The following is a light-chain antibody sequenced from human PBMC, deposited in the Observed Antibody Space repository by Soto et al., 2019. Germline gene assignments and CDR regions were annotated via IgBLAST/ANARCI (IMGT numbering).Light chain of an antibody. J-gene: IGKJ1*01. Sequence: EIVLTQSPGTLSLSPGDRATLSCRASESVRSSSLAWYQRKPGQAPRLVISGTSRRATGIPDRFSGSGSGTDFTLTINRLEPEDFAMYYCQQYGSMWTFGQGTKVDI. V-gene: IGKV3-20*01. CDR1: ESVRSSS. CDR3: QQYGSMWT. CDR2: GTS.